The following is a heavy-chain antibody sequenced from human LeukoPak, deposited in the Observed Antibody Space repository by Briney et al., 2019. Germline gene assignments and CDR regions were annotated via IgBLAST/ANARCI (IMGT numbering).Heavy chain of an antibody. CDR1: GGTFSSYA. J-gene: IGHJ3*02. D-gene: IGHD5-18*01. V-gene: IGHV1-69*06. CDR3: ARDATAMEKGLHAFDI. CDR2: IIPIFGTA. Sequence: ASVKVSCKASGGTFSSYAISWMRQAPGQGLEWMGGIIPIFGTANYAQKFQGRVTITADKSTSTAYMELSGLRSEDTAVYYCARDATAMEKGLHAFDIWGQGTMVTVSS.